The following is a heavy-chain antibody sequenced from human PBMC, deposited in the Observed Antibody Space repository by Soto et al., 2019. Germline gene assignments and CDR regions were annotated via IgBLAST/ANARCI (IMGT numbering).Heavy chain of an antibody. CDR1: GGSISSSNW. V-gene: IGHV4-4*02. CDR2: IYHSGST. J-gene: IGHJ6*02. D-gene: IGHD3-10*01. CDR3: ASFGCGSGGHPHYYYYGMDV. Sequence: SETLSLTCAVSGGSISSSNWWSWVRQPPGKGLEWIGEIYHSGSTNYNPSLKSRVTISVDKSKNQFSLQLSSVTAADTAVYYCASFGCGSGGHPHYYYYGMDVWGQGTTVTVSS.